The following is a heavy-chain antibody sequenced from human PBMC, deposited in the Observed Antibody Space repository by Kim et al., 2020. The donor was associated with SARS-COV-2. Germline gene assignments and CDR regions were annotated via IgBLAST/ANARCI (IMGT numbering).Heavy chain of an antibody. CDR2: ISSSSSYI. CDR3: ARDGRFGELLGY. D-gene: IGHD3-10*01. V-gene: IGHV3-21*01. Sequence: LSLTCAASGFTFSSYSMNWVRQAPGKGLEWVSSISSSSSYIYYADSVKGRFTISRDNAKNSLYLQMNSLRAEDTAVYYCARDGRFGELLGYWGQGTLVTVSS. J-gene: IGHJ4*02. CDR1: GFTFSSYS.